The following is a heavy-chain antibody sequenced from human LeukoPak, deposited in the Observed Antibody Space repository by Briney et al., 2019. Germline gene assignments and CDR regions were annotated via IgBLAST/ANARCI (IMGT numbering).Heavy chain of an antibody. CDR3: VRGNYYDSSGRFDY. CDR1: GYLFTNYW. D-gene: IGHD3-22*01. J-gene: IGHJ4*02. CDR2: IYPGDSDT. V-gene: IGHV5-51*01. Sequence: RGESLKISCKGSGYLFTNYWIGWVRQMPGKGLEWMGIIYPGDSDTRYSPSFQGQVTISADKSISTAYLQWSSLKASDTAMCYCVRGNYYDSSGRFDYWGQGTLVTVSS.